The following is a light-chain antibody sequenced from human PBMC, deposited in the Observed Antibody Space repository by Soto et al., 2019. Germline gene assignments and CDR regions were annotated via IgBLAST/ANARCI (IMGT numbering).Light chain of an antibody. CDR2: GAS. J-gene: IGKJ1*01. CDR3: QQTARAPPWT. CDR1: QRIGTY. Sequence: DIQMTQSPTSLSASVGDRVTISCRASQRIGTYLAWYQQKPGKAPRLLISGASSVQSGVPPRFSGSGSATDFILTISSLRLEDIATYYCQQTARAPPWTFDQGTKVEIK. V-gene: IGKV1-39*01.